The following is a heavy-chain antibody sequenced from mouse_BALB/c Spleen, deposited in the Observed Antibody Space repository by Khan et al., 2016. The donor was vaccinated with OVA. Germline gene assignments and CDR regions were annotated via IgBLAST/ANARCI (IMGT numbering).Heavy chain of an antibody. J-gene: IGHJ2*01. CDR1: GFTFSRFG. V-gene: IGHV5-17*02. Sequence: EVELVESGGGLVQPGGSRKLSCAASGFTFSRFGMHWVRQAPEKGLEWVAYISSGRSTIYYADTVKGRFTISRDNPKNTLFLQMTSLRSEDTAMYYCARDSSFDYWGQGTTRTGSS. CDR3: ARDSSFDY. CDR2: ISSGRSTI.